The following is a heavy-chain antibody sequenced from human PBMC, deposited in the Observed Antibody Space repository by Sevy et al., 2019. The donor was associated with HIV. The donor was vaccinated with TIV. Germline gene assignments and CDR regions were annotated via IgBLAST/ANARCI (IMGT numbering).Heavy chain of an antibody. CDR3: ARVPWDGVVVADY. CDR1: GFTFSTYP. D-gene: IGHD3-3*01. J-gene: IGHJ4*02. V-gene: IGHV3-48*02. CDR2: ISSSSVTI. Sequence: GGSLRLSCAASGFTFSTYPMIWVRQAPGKGLEWVSYISSSSVTIYYADSVKGRFTISRDNAKNSLFLQMNSLRDEDTAVYYCARVPWDGVVVADYWGQGTLVTVSS.